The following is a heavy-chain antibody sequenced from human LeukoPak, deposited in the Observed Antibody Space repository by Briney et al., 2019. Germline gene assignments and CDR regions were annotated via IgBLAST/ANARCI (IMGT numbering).Heavy chain of an antibody. D-gene: IGHD3-22*01. J-gene: IGHJ4*02. V-gene: IGHV1-69*13. CDR3: ATVKRGYTYYFDY. CDR2: IIPIFGTA. Sequence: GASVKVSCKASGGTFSSYAISWVRQAPGQGLEWMGGIIPIFGTANYAQKFQGRVTITADESTSTAYMELSSLRSEDTAVYYCATVKRGYTYYFDYWGQGTLVTVSS. CDR1: GGTFSSYA.